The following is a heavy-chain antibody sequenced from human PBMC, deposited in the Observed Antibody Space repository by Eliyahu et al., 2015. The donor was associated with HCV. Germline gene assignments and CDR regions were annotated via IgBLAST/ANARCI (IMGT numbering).Heavy chain of an antibody. D-gene: IGHD5-24*01. V-gene: IGHV3-23*01. CDR1: GFSFTNYA. Sequence: EVQLLESGGDLVQIGGSLRLSCAASGFSFTNYAMSWVRQAPGKGLQWVSYISHNSGSTHYADSVQGRFTVSRDNSKNTLFLQMDNLRADDTAVYYCAKDVMAAGRSPFYFDFWGRGALVTVSS. CDR3: AKDVMAAGRSPFYFDF. CDR2: ISHNSGST. J-gene: IGHJ4*02.